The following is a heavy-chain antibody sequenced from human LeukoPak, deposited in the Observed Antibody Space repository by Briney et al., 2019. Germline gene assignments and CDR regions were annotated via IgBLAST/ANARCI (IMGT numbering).Heavy chain of an antibody. CDR3: ARGLDSSSSY. CDR1: GYSVSRASY. CDR2: IYYGGST. J-gene: IGHJ4*02. Sequence: SETLSLTCAVSGYSVSRASYWTWIRQPPGKGLEWIGSIYYGGSTYYTPSLNSRVTISVDTSKNQFSLKLSSVTAADTAVYYCARGLDSSSSYWGQGTLVTFSS. V-gene: IGHV4-38-2*01. D-gene: IGHD6-6*01.